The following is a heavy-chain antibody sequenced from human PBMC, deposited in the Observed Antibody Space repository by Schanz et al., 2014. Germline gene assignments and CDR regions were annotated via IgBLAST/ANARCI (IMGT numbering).Heavy chain of an antibody. V-gene: IGHV3-66*01. Sequence: EVQLVQSGGGLVQPGGSLRLSCAVSGFTVSSNYMSWVRQAPGKGLEWVSTVYMSAASTRYADSVKGRFTISRDNAKNSLYLQMNSLRDEDTAVYYCARGGATRFDYWGQGTLVTVSS. J-gene: IGHJ4*02. CDR1: GFTVSSNY. D-gene: IGHD1-26*01. CDR2: VYMSAAST. CDR3: ARGGATRFDY.